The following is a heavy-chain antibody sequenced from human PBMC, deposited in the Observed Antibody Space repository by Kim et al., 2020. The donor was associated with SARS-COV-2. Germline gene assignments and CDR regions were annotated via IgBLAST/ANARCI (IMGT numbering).Heavy chain of an antibody. D-gene: IGHD4-17*01. CDR3: ARGGGHGDWGGGYGMDV. Sequence: KSRVTMSVDTSKNQFSLKLSSVTAADTAVYYCARGGGHGDWGGGYGMDVWGQGTTVTVSS. J-gene: IGHJ6*02. V-gene: IGHV4-59*09.